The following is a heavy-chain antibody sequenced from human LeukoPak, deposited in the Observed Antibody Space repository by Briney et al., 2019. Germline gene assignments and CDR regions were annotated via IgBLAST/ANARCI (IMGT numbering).Heavy chain of an antibody. D-gene: IGHD3-22*01. J-gene: IGHJ4*02. CDR1: GGSISNYF. V-gene: IGHV4-59*08. Sequence: SETLSLTCSVSGGSISNYFWTWIRQPPGKGLEWIGYIYSSGSTYYNPSLKSRVTISVDTSKNRFSLKLSTVTAADTAVYYCAILITGNYFDYWGQGTLVTVSS. CDR2: IYSSGST. CDR3: AILITGNYFDY.